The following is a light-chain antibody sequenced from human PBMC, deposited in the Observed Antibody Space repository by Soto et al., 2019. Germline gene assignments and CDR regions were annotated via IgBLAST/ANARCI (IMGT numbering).Light chain of an antibody. CDR3: SSYAGSNNVV. Sequence: QSVLTQPASVSGSPGQSITISCTGTSSDIGGYNYVSWYQQHPGKAPKLMISEVSNRPSGVSNRFSGSKSGNTASLTISGLQTEDEADYYCSSYAGSNNVVFGGGTKLTVL. V-gene: IGLV2-14*01. CDR1: SSDIGGYNY. J-gene: IGLJ2*01. CDR2: EVS.